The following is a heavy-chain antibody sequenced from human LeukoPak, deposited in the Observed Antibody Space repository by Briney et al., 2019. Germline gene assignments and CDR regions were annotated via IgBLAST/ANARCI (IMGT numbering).Heavy chain of an antibody. CDR3: ARDPVFGDFGSMPTVTTMGFDY. Sequence: ASVKVSCKASGYTFTSYGISWVRQAPGQGLEWMGWISAYNGNTNYAQKLQGRVTMTTDTSTSTAYMELRSLRSDDTAVYYCARDPVFGDFGSMPTVTTMGFDYWGQGTLVTVSS. CDR2: ISAYNGNT. V-gene: IGHV1-18*01. D-gene: IGHD4-17*01. CDR1: GYTFTSYG. J-gene: IGHJ4*02.